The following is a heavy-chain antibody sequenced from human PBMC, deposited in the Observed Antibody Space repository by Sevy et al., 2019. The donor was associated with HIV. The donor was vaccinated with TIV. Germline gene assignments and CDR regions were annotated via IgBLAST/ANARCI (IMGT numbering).Heavy chain of an antibody. CDR3: ARDGGCTSTSCLLYFDY. D-gene: IGHD2-2*01. V-gene: IGHV3-21*01. CDR1: GFTFSTYT. Sequence: GGSLRLSCAASGFTFSTYTMNWVRQAPGKGLEWVSSISSGSSYIYYADSVKGRFTISRDNAKNSLYLQMNSLRTEDTAIYYCARDGGCTSTSCLLYFDYWGQGTPVTVSS. CDR2: ISSGSSYI. J-gene: IGHJ4*02.